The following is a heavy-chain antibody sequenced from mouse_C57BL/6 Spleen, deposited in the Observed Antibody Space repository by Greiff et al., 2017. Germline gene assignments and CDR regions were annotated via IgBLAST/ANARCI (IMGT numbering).Heavy chain of an antibody. CDR3: ARKGEGFGEPWLAY. Sequence: VQLQQSGPELVKPGDSVKISCKASGYSFTGYFMNWVMQSHGQSLEWIGRINPSNGDTFYNQKFKGKDTLTVDKSSSTAHMELRSLTTEDTAVYYYARKGEGFGEPWLAYWGQGTLVTVSS. CDR1: GYSFTGYF. J-gene: IGHJ3*01. CDR2: INPSNGDT. D-gene: IGHD3-3*01. V-gene: IGHV1-20*01.